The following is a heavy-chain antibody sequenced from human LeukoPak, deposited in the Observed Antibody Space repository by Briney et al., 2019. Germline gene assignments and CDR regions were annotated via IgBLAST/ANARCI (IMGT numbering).Heavy chain of an antibody. CDR1: GGSISSYY. CDR3: ARHANYDYVWGSYRQGYYFDY. V-gene: IGHV4-59*08. J-gene: IGHJ4*02. D-gene: IGHD3-16*02. Sequence: PSETLSLTCTVSGGSISSYYWSWIRQPPGKGLEWIGYIYYSGSTNYNPSLKSRVTISVDTSKYQFSLKLSSVTAADTAVYYCARHANYDYVWGSYRQGYYFDYWGQGTLVTVSS. CDR2: IYYSGST.